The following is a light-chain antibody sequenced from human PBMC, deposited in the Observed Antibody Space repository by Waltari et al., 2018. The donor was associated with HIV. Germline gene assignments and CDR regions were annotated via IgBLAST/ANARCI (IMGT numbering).Light chain of an antibody. V-gene: IGKV3-20*01. Sequence: EVVLTQSPGTLSLSPGSKATLSCRTSQSLSSNSLAWYQQRPGQAPRLLIYGASSRATGVPDRFAGRGSGTQFILTIDGMEPEDFAVYFCQQYGDSPYSFGQGTRLDI. CDR3: QQYGDSPYS. J-gene: IGKJ2*01. CDR1: QSLSSNS. CDR2: GAS.